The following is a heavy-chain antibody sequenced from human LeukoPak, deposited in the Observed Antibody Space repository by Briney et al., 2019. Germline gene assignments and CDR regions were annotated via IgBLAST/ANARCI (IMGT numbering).Heavy chain of an antibody. V-gene: IGHV3-33*01. CDR1: GFSFYTYG. J-gene: IGHJ6*02. CDR2: IWNDGSNK. D-gene: IGHD6-13*01. CDR3: ATEVKAAAGIDAGSYYYNGMDV. Sequence: GTSLRLSCAVSGFSFYTYGIHWVRHAPGKGLEWVAVIWNDGSNKYYADSVKGRFTISRDNSKNTLYLQMNSLRTEDTAVYFCATEVKAAAGIDAGSYYYNGMDVWGQGTTVTVSS.